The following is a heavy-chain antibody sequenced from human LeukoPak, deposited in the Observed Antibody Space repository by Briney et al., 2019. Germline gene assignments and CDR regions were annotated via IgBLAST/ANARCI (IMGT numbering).Heavy chain of an antibody. Sequence: SETLSLTRTVSGGSISSSSYYWGWIRQPPGKGLEWIGSIYYSGSTYYNPSLKSRVTISVDTSKNQFSLKLSSVTAADTAVYYCARTTGSFYFYYYMDVWGKGTTVTVSS. V-gene: IGHV4-39*07. J-gene: IGHJ6*03. CDR3: ARTTGSFYFYYYMDV. CDR2: IYYSGST. CDR1: GGSISSSSYY. D-gene: IGHD3-10*01.